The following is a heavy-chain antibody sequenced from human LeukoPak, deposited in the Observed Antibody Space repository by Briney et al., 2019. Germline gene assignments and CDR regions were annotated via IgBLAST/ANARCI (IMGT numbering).Heavy chain of an antibody. CDR3: ARRTLQHERDYFDY. Sequence: GESLKISCQGSGYSFTSYWIGWVRQVPGKGLEWMGIIYPGDSDTRYSPSFQGQVTISADKSISTAYLQWSSLKASDTAMYYCARRTLQHERDYFDYWGQGTLVTVSS. V-gene: IGHV5-51*01. CDR1: GYSFTSYW. D-gene: IGHD1-1*01. J-gene: IGHJ4*02. CDR2: IYPGDSDT.